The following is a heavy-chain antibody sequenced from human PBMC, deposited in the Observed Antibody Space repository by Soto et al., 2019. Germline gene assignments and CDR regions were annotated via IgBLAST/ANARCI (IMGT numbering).Heavy chain of an antibody. CDR3: ARRGRSGYRLIDY. J-gene: IGHJ4*02. Sequence: SQTLSLTCTVSGGSIRCSRYYWDWIRQPPGKGLEWIGSIYYSGSTYYNPSLKSRVTISVDTSQNQFSLKLSSVTAADTAVYYCARRGRSGYRLIDYWGQGTLVTVSS. V-gene: IGHV4-39*01. CDR1: GGSIRCSRYY. D-gene: IGHD3-22*01. CDR2: IYYSGST.